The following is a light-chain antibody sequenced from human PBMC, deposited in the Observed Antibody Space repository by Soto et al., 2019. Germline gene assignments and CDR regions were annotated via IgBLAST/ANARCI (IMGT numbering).Light chain of an antibody. Sequence: EIVMPQSPVTLSVSPGERATLSCRASQSVGGDLAWYQQIPGQAPRLLIYGAVTRATGVAARFSGGGSGTEFTLTVDSLQSEDLAIYYCQQYYAWTRTFGQGTKLEV. J-gene: IGKJ2*01. CDR1: QSVGGD. CDR3: QQYYAWTRT. CDR2: GAV. V-gene: IGKV3-15*01.